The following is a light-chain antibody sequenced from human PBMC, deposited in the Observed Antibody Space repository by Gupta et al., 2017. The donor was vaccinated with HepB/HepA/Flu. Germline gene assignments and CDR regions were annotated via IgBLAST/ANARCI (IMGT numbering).Light chain of an antibody. CDR3: SSFTRSNTVL. J-gene: IGLJ2*01. V-gene: IGLV2-14*01. CDR1: SRDVGGYNY. CDR2: DVS. Sequence: QSALTQPASVSGSPGQSTTISCTGTSRDVGGYNYVPWYQQHPGKAPKLMIYDVSDRPSGVSNRFSGSKSGNTASLTISGLQAEDEADYYCSSFTRSNTVLFGGGTKLTVL.